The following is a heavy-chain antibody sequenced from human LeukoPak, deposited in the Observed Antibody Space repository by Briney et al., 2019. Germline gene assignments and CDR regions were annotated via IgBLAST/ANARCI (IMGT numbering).Heavy chain of an antibody. CDR1: GFTFSSYG. V-gene: IGHV3-30*02. J-gene: IGHJ6*03. CDR3: AEDLRGSDYYYYMDV. Sequence: QSGGSLRLFCAASGFTFSSYGMHWVRQAPGKGLEWVAFIRYDGSNKYYADSVKGRFTISRDDSKNTLYLQMNSLRAEDTAVYYCAEDLRGSDYYYYMDVWGKGTTVTVSS. CDR2: IRYDGSNK.